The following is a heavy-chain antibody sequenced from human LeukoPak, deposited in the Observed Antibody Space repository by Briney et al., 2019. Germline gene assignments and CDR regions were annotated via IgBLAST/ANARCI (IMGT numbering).Heavy chain of an antibody. D-gene: IGHD3-3*01. Sequence: PSETLSLTCTVSGGSISSYYWSWIRQPPGKGLEWIGYIYYSGSTNYNPSLKSRVTISVDTSKNQFSLKLSSVTAADTAVYYCARVRTYDFWSGYSGAPQGWVHEMDVWGQGTTVTVSS. CDR3: ARVRTYDFWSGYSGAPQGWVHEMDV. V-gene: IGHV4-59*01. CDR1: GGSISSYY. J-gene: IGHJ6*02. CDR2: IYYSGST.